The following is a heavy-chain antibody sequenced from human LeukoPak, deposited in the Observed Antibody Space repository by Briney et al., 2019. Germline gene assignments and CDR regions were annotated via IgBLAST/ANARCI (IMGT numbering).Heavy chain of an antibody. V-gene: IGHV1-18*01. CDR3: ARDLSDSSGYYVSDY. CDR2: VSAYNGNT. J-gene: IGHJ4*02. CDR1: GYTFTSYG. D-gene: IGHD3-22*01. Sequence: GASVTVSCTASGYTFTSYGISWVRQAPGQGLEWMGWVSAYNGNTNYAQKLQGRVTMTTDTSTSTAYMELSSLRSEDTAVYYCARDLSDSSGYYVSDYWGQGTLVTVSS.